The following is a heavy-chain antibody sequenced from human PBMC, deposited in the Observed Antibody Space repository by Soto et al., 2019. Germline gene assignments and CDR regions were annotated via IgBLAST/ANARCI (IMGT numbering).Heavy chain of an antibody. J-gene: IGHJ4*02. V-gene: IGHV4-59*01. Sequence: TSETLSLTCTGAGGSIDSYYWNWIRQPPGKGLEWIGYIYYSGTTNYNPSLKSRVTISLDMSKRQFSLNLTSVTAADTAVYYCARAVTSFDLWGQGTPVTVSS. D-gene: IGHD4-17*01. CDR1: GGSIDSYY. CDR2: IYYSGTT. CDR3: ARAVTSFDL.